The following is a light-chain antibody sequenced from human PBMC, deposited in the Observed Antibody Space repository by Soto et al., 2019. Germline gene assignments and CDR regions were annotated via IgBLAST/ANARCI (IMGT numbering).Light chain of an antibody. CDR2: GAS. J-gene: IGKJ4*01. CDR3: LQDYNYPLT. V-gene: IGKV3D-15*01. CDR1: QSVSDN. Sequence: EIVLTQSPATLSVSPGERVTLSCRASQSVSDNLAWYQQKPGQAPRLLIYGASIRATDIPARFSGSGSGTEFSLTISSLQPEDFATYYCLQDYNYPLTFGGGTKVEIK.